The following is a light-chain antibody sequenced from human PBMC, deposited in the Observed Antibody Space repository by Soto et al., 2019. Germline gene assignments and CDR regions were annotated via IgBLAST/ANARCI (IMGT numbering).Light chain of an antibody. CDR1: QSITNR. J-gene: IGKJ1*01. CDR2: DAS. Sequence: DLQLTQSPSTLSASVGDRVTITCRASQSITNRLAWYQQKPGKVPKVLIYDASNLESGVPSRFSGSGYGTDFLLTISSLQPDDFATYWCQHYGGMWTFGQGTKVDIK. V-gene: IGKV1-5*01. CDR3: QHYGGMWT.